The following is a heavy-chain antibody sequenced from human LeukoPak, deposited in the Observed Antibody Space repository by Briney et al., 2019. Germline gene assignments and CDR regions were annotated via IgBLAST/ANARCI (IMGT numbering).Heavy chain of an antibody. V-gene: IGHV4-30-4*08. Sequence: SQTLSPTCTVSGGSISSGDYYWSWIRQPPGKGLEWIGYIYYSGSTYYNPSLKSRVTISVDTSKNQFSLKLSSVTAADTAVYYCARSDTAMVNFDYWGQGTLVTVSS. CDR1: GGSISSGDYY. CDR3: ARSDTAMVNFDY. CDR2: IYYSGST. D-gene: IGHD5-18*01. J-gene: IGHJ4*02.